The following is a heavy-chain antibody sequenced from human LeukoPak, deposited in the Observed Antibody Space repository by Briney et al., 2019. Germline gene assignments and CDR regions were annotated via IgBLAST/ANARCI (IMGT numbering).Heavy chain of an antibody. Sequence: KSGGSLRLSCLGSGFAFNSYTMNWVRQAPGKGLEWVSTIGPVSSNIWIADSLKGRFTISRDNPKNSLYLQMNSLRAGDTAVYYCAKDYYDSSGYHGSAGYFDYWGQGALVTVSS. D-gene: IGHD3-22*01. CDR1: GFAFNSYT. CDR3: AKDYYDSSGYHGSAGYFDY. CDR2: IGPVSSNI. V-gene: IGHV3-21*01. J-gene: IGHJ4*02.